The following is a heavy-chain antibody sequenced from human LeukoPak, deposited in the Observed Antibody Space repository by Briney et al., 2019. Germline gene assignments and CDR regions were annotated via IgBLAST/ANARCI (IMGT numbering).Heavy chain of an antibody. CDR1: GYTFTGYY. CDR3: ARDLLAAAGTGY. J-gene: IGHJ4*02. CDR2: INPNSGGT. Sequence: GASVKVSCKASGYTFTGYYMHWVRQAPGQGLEWMGWINPNSGGTNYAQKFQGRVTMTRDTSISTAYMELSRLRSEDTAVYYCARDLLAAAGTGYWGQGTLVTVSS. D-gene: IGHD6-13*01. V-gene: IGHV1-2*02.